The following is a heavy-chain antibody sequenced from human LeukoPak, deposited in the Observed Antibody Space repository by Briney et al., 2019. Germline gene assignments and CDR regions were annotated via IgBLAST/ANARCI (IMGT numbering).Heavy chain of an antibody. CDR2: IYYSGST. D-gene: IGHD1-1*01. CDR3: AREPTTDYYYGMDV. Sequence: PSETLSLTCTVSGGSISSYYWSWIRQLPGKGLEWIGYIYYSGSTYYNPSLKSRVTISVDTSKNQFSLKLSSVTAADTAVYYCAREPTTDYYYGMDVWGQGTTVTVSS. V-gene: IGHV4-59*06. J-gene: IGHJ6*02. CDR1: GGSISSYY.